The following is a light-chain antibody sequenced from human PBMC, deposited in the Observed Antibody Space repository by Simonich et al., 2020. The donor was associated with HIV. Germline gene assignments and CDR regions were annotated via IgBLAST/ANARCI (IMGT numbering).Light chain of an antibody. CDR2: DAS. V-gene: IGKV3D-20*01. Sequence: EIVLTQSPGTLSLSPGERATLSCRASQSVSSSYLAWYQQKPGLAPRLLIYDASSRATGSPDRFSGSGSGTDFTLTISRLEPEDFAVYYCQQYGSSPVTFGGGTKVEIK. CDR3: QQYGSSPVT. CDR1: QSVSSSY. J-gene: IGKJ4*01.